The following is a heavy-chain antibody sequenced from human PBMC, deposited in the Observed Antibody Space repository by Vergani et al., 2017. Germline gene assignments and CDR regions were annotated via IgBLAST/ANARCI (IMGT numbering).Heavy chain of an antibody. D-gene: IGHD6-13*01. Sequence: QLQLQESGPGLVKPSETLSLTCTVSGGSISSSSYYWSWIRQPPGKGLEWIGYIYYSGSTNYNPSLKSRVTISVDTSKNQFSLKLSSVTAADTAVYYCARAYSSSWTRWYFDYWGQGTLVTVSS. CDR3: ARAYSSSWTRWYFDY. CDR1: GGSISSSSYY. CDR2: IYYSGST. V-gene: IGHV4-61*01. J-gene: IGHJ4*02.